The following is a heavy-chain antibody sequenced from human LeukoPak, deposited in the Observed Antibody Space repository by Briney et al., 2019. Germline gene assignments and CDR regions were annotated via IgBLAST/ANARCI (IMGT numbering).Heavy chain of an antibody. V-gene: IGHV3-66*01. J-gene: IGHJ4*02. D-gene: IGHD6-6*01. Sequence: GGSLRLSCAVSGFTVSSNYMSWVRQAPGKGLEWVSVINSGGNAYYADSVKGRFTISRDNSKSTLYFQMNSLRAEDTAVYYCARGHGGTSSHRYSDYWGQGTQVTDSS. CDR2: INSGGNA. CDR3: ARGHGGTSSHRYSDY. CDR1: GFTVSSNY.